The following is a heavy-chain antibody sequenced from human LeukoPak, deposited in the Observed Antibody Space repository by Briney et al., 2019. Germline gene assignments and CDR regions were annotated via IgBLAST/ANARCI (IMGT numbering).Heavy chain of an antibody. CDR2: INPNSGGT. Sequence: ASVKVSCKASGYTFTGYYMHWVRQAPGQGLEWTGWINPNSGGTNYAQKFQGRVTMTRDTSISTAYMELSRPRSDDTAVYYCARAEYSSGWYVPWGQGTLVTVSS. V-gene: IGHV1-2*02. CDR1: GYTFTGYY. CDR3: ARAEYSSGWYVP. J-gene: IGHJ5*02. D-gene: IGHD6-19*01.